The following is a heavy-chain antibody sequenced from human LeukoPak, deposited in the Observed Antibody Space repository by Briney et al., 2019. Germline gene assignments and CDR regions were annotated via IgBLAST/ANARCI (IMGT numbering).Heavy chain of an antibody. J-gene: IGHJ4*02. CDR2: IREDGSEK. CDR3: ARTIRGY. CDR1: GFTFSNYW. Sequence: GGSLRLCCAASGFTFSNYWMSWVRQAPGKGLEWVANIREDGSEKYYVDSVEGRFTISRDNAKNSLYLQMNSLRAEDTAVYYCARTIRGYWGQGTLVTVSS. D-gene: IGHD3-10*01. V-gene: IGHV3-7*02.